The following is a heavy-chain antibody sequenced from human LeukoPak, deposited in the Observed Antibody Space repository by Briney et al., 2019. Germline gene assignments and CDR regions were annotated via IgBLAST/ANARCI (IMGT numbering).Heavy chain of an antibody. Sequence: SETLSLTCTVSGGSISRYYWSWIRQPPGKGLEWIGYIYYSGGTNYNPSLKSRVTISVDTSKNQFSLKLSSVAAADTAVYYCARSYRRNYFDYWGQGTLVTVSS. CDR2: IYYSGGT. CDR1: GGSISRYY. V-gene: IGHV4-59*01. CDR3: ARSYRRNYFDY. J-gene: IGHJ4*02. D-gene: IGHD4-11*01.